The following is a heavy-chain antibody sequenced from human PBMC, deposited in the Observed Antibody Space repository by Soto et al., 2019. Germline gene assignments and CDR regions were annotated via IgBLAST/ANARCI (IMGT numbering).Heavy chain of an antibody. V-gene: IGHV4-34*01. CDR3: ARGKGYYYDSSGYYPFDY. J-gene: IGHJ4*02. CDR2: INHSGST. D-gene: IGHD3-22*01. Sequence: PSETLSLTCAVYGGSFSGYYWSWIRQPPGKGLEWIGEINHSGSTNYNPSLKSRVTISVDTSKNQFSLKLSSVTAADTAVYYCARGKGYYYDSSGYYPFDYWGQGTLVTVSS. CDR1: GGSFSGYY.